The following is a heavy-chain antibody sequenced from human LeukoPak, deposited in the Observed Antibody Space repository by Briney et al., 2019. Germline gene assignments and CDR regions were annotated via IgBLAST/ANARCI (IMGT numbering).Heavy chain of an antibody. CDR1: GYTFTGYY. V-gene: IGHV1-2*02. J-gene: IGHJ6*03. D-gene: IGHD3-9*01. Sequence: GASVKVSCKASGYTFTGYYMHWVRQAPGRGLEWMGWINPNSGGTNYAQKFQGRVTMTRDTSISTAYMELSRLRSDDTAVYYCARDRNDILTGLIGVGYYYYMDVWGKGTTVTVSS. CDR3: ARDRNDILTGLIGVGYYYYMDV. CDR2: INPNSGGT.